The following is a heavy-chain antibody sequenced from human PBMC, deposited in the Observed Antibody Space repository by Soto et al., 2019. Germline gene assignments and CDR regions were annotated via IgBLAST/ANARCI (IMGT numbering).Heavy chain of an antibody. D-gene: IGHD2-2*01. CDR1: GYSFTSYW. J-gene: IGHJ5*02. CDR2: IYPGDSDT. Sequence: GESLKISCKGSGYSFTSYWIGWVRQMPGKGLEWMGIIYPGDSDTRYSPSFQGQVTISADKSISTAYLQWSSLKASDTAMYYCARAKDFVVGPAAMTEVGDWFDPWGQGTLVTVSS. CDR3: ARAKDFVVGPAAMTEVGDWFDP. V-gene: IGHV5-51*01.